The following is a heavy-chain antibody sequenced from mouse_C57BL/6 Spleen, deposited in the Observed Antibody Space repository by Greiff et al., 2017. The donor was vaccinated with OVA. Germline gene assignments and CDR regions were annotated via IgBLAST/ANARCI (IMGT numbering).Heavy chain of an antibody. V-gene: IGHV1-42*01. D-gene: IGHD4-1*01. Sequence: EVQLQQSGPELVKPGASVKISCKASGYSFTGYYMNWVKQSPEKSLEWIGEINPSTGGTTYNQKFKAKATLTVDKSSSTAYMQLKSLTSEDSAVYYCARSAWEIWGQGTTLTVSS. J-gene: IGHJ2*01. CDR3: ARSAWEI. CDR1: GYSFTGYY. CDR2: INPSTGGT.